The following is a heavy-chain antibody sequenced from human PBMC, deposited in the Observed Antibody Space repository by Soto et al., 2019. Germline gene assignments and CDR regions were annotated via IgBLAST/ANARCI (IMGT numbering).Heavy chain of an antibody. V-gene: IGHV4-59*01. D-gene: IGHD3-10*01. CDR2: IYYSGST. CDR1: GGSISSYY. J-gene: IGHJ6*02. Sequence: SETLSLTCTVSGGSISSYYWSWIRQPPGKGLEWIGYIYYSGSTNYNPSLKSRVTISVDTSKNQFSLKLSSVTAADTAVYYCARAPKVLLWFGELLPGRMDVWGQGTTVTVSS. CDR3: ARAPKVLLWFGELLPGRMDV.